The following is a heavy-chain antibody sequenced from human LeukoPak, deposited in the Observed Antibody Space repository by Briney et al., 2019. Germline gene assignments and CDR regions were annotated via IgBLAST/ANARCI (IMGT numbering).Heavy chain of an antibody. CDR3: AREYYDSSGYYTNYFDY. CDR1: GFTFSSYG. J-gene: IGHJ4*02. CDR2: IWYDGSNK. V-gene: IGHV3-33*01. D-gene: IGHD3-22*01. Sequence: GGSLRLSCAASGFTFSSYGMHWVRQAPGKGLEWVAVIWYDGSNKYYADSVKGRFTISRDNSKNTLYLQMNSLRAEDTAVYYCAREYYDSSGYYTNYFDYWGQGTLVTVSS.